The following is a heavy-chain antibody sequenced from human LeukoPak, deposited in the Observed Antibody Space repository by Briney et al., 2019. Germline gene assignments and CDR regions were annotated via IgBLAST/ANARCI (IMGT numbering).Heavy chain of an antibody. D-gene: IGHD4-17*01. CDR1: GGSFSGYY. Sequence: PSETLSLTCAVYGGSFSGYYWSWIRQPPGKGLEWIGEINHSGSTNYNPSLKSRVTISVDTSKNQFSLKLSSVTAADTAVYYCAREYTVTTGLGYFDYWGQGTLVTVSS. J-gene: IGHJ4*02. CDR2: INHSGST. CDR3: AREYTVTTGLGYFDY. V-gene: IGHV4-34*01.